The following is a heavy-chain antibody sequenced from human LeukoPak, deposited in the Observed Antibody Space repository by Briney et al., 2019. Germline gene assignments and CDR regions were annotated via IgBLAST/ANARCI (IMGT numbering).Heavy chain of an antibody. CDR1: GFTFSSYE. CDR3: AELGITMIGGV. V-gene: IGHV3-48*03. CDR2: ISSSGSTI. J-gene: IGHJ6*04. D-gene: IGHD3-10*02. Sequence: GGSLRLSCAASGFTFSSYEMNWVRQAPGKGLEWVAYISSSGSTIYYADSVKGRFTISRDKAKNSLYLQMNSLRAEDTAVYYCAELGITMIGGVWGKGTTVTISS.